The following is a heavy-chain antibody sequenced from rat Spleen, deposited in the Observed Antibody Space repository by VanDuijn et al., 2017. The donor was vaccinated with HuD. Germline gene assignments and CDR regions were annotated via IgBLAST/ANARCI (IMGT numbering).Heavy chain of an antibody. Sequence: EVQLVESGGGLVQPGGSLKLPCEATGFTFNNYWMTWIRQATGTGLERVASITNTVSNTYYPVSAKGLLTTSRENAKSTLYLQMDSLRSEDTANYYCASQATFDYWGQGVMVTVSS. J-gene: IGHJ2*01. CDR2: ITNTVSNT. D-gene: IGHD1-3*01. CDR3: ASQATFDY. V-gene: IGHV5-31*01. CDR1: GFTFNNYW.